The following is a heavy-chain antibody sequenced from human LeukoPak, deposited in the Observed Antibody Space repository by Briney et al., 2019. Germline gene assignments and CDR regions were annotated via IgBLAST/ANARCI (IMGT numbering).Heavy chain of an antibody. Sequence: ASAKISSKASGYTFTRYYMHWVRQAPGQGLEWMGWINPNSGGTNYAQKFQGRLTMTRDTYISTAYTELSRPRSVDTDVYICARLSDAFDLWGQGTLVTVSS. J-gene: IGHJ4*01. CDR2: INPNSGGT. CDR3: ARLSDAFDL. D-gene: IGHD3-16*01. V-gene: IGHV1-2*02. CDR1: GYTFTRYY.